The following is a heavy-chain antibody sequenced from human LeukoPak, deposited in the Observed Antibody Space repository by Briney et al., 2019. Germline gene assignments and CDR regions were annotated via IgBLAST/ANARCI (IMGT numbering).Heavy chain of an antibody. CDR3: ARGFGSGYDFPTYYYGMDV. D-gene: IGHD5-12*01. CDR2: IYYSGST. J-gene: IGHJ6*02. CDR1: GGSMNSYY. V-gene: IGHV4-59*12. Sequence: SETLSLTCSVSGGSMNSYYWSWIRQPPGKGLEWIGYIYYSGSTSYNPSLNSRVTISLDMSKKDFSLMLSSVTAADTAVYYCARGFGSGYDFPTYYYGMDVWGQGTTVTVSS.